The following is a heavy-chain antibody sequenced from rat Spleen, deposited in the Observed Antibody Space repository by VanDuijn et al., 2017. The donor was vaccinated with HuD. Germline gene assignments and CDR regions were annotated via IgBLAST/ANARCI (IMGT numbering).Heavy chain of an antibody. CDR3: AADGTRVSRFAY. V-gene: IGHV5-31*01. D-gene: IGHD1-4*01. Sequence: EVQLVESGGGLVQPGRSLKLSCVTSGFTFSHYWMTWIRQAPGKGLEWVACISLTGGDTNYRDSVKGRFTISRDNAKSTLYLQMDSLRSEDTATYYCAADGTRVSRFAYWGQGTLVTVSS. CDR1: GFTFSHYW. CDR2: ISLTGGDT. J-gene: IGHJ3*01.